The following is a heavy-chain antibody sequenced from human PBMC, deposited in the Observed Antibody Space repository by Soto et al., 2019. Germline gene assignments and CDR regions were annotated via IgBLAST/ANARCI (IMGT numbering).Heavy chain of an antibody. CDR2: ISSSVSTI. Sequence: GGSLRLSCAASGFTFSDYYMSWIRQAPGKGLEWVSFISSSVSTIYYADSVKGRFTISRDNAKNTLYLQMNSLRAEDTAVYYWARATTPSGLFDLWGRGTLVTVSA. J-gene: IGHJ2*01. V-gene: IGHV3-11*04. CDR1: GFTFSDYY. CDR3: ARATTPSGLFDL.